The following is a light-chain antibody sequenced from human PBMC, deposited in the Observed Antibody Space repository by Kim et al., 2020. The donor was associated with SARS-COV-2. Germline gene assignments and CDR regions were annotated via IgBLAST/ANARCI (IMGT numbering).Light chain of an antibody. CDR3: QSYDSTLSAYV. CDR1: RSNIGADFD. CDR2: RNN. V-gene: IGLV1-40*01. J-gene: IGLJ1*01. Sequence: QSVLTQPPSVSGAPGQRVTISCTGGRSNIGADFDVHWYQQFPGTAPKLLFYRNNNRPSGVPDRFSGSKSATSASLAITGLQAEDEADYYCQSYDSTLSAYVFGTGTKVTVL.